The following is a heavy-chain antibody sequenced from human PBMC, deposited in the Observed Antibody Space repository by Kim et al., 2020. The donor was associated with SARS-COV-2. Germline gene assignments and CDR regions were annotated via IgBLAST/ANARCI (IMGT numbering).Heavy chain of an antibody. J-gene: IGHJ3*01. V-gene: IGHV3-30*10. D-gene: IGHD1-7*01. CDR3: ARGEFGTLNAFAL. Sequence: YYTDSVRGRFIISRDNSKDTLVLQMNNLGAEDTAVFYCARGEFGTLNAFALWGQGTMVTVSS.